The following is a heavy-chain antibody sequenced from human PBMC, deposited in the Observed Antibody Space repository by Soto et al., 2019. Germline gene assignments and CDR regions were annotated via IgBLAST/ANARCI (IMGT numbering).Heavy chain of an antibody. Sequence: ASVKVSCKTSGYMFTTYGISWVRQVPGQGLEWMAWISVYNGNKKYAEKFQGRVTMTADTSTSIVSMELRGLTSDDTATYFCARTGGGMAARPLEYWGQGTLVTVSS. J-gene: IGHJ4*02. CDR1: GYMFTTYG. D-gene: IGHD6-6*01. CDR2: ISVYNGNK. CDR3: ARTGGGMAARPLEY. V-gene: IGHV1-18*01.